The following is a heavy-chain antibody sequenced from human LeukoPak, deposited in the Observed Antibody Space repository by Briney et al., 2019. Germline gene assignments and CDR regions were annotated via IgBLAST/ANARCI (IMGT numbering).Heavy chain of an antibody. Sequence: SETLSLTCAVYGRSFSGSYWSSIRQPPGKGLEWIGEINHSGSTNYNPSLKSRVTISVDTSKNQFSLKLSSVTAADTAVYYCARGRTMVRGVYMDVWGKGTTVTVSS. J-gene: IGHJ6*03. CDR1: GRSFSGSY. V-gene: IGHV4-34*01. CDR3: ARGRTMVRGVYMDV. D-gene: IGHD3-10*01. CDR2: INHSGST.